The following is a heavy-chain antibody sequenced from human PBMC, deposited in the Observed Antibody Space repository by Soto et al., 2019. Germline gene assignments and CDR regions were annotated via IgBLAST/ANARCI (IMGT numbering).Heavy chain of an antibody. CDR3: AKDPQKLIVDFDY. V-gene: IGHV3-23*01. CDR1: EFTFSNYA. CDR2: ISDNGGTT. D-gene: IGHD6-13*01. Sequence: GGSLRLSCAASEFTFSNYAMSWVRQAPGKGLEWVSSISDNGGTTYYADSVKGRFTISRDNSKNTLYLQMNSLRAEDTAVYYCAKDPQKLIVDFDYWGQGTQVNVSS. J-gene: IGHJ4*02.